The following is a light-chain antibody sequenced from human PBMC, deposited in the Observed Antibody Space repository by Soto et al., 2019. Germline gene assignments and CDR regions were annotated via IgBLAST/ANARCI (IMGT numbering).Light chain of an antibody. CDR2: DAS. J-gene: IGKJ1*01. CDR3: QQYGGSPRT. CDR1: QRVSSSS. V-gene: IGKV3-20*01. Sequence: EIVLTQSPGTLSLSPGERATLSCRASQRVSSSSLAWYQHKRGQAPRLLIHDASSRATGIPDRFSGSGSGTDFTLTISRLEPEDFAVYYCQQYGGSPRTFGQGTKVEVK.